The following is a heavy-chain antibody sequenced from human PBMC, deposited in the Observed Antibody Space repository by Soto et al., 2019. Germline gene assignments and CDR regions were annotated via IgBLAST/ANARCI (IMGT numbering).Heavy chain of an antibody. CDR3: ARVPLSGSSWYVPQGGYWFDP. Sequence: SLRLSCSASVFTFSDYYMSWVRQAPGKGLEWVSYISSSSSYTNYADSVKGRFTISRDNAKNSLYLQMNSLRAEDTAVYYCARVPLSGSSWYVPQGGYWFDPWGQGTLVTVSS. CDR1: VFTFSDYY. CDR2: ISSSSSYT. D-gene: IGHD6-13*01. J-gene: IGHJ5*02. V-gene: IGHV3-11*06.